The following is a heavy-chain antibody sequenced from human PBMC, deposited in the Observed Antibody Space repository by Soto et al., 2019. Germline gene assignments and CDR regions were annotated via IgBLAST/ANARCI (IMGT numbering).Heavy chain of an antibody. CDR3: ARQVIEGWFDP. J-gene: IGHJ5*02. Sequence: GSLMAPCQCLGCLLTSCWLSLVLQMRGEGLELMVRIDPSDLHTNYSPSFQHHVTISADKSISTAYLQWSSLKASDTALYYCARQVIEGWFDPWGQGTLVTVSS. D-gene: IGHD3-10*01. V-gene: IGHV5-10-1*01. CDR1: GCLLTSCW. CDR2: IDPSDLHT.